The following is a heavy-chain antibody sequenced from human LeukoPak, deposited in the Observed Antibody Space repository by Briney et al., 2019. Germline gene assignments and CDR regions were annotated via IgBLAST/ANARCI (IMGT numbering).Heavy chain of an antibody. V-gene: IGHV4-38-2*02. CDR3: ARGVVVAAFDY. CDR2: IYHSGST. D-gene: IGHD2-15*01. Sequence: SETLSLTYTVSGYSISSGYYWGWIRQPPGKGLEWIGSIYHSGSTYYNPSLKSRVTISVDTSKNQFSLKLSSVTAADTAVYYCARGVVVAAFDYWGQGTLVTVSS. CDR1: GYSISSGYY. J-gene: IGHJ4*02.